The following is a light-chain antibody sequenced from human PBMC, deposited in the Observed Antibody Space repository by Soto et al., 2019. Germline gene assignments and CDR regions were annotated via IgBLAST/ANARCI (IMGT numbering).Light chain of an antibody. CDR3: LLSYSGATYV. V-gene: IGLV7-46*01. CDR2: DTS. J-gene: IGLJ1*01. Sequence: QAVVTQEPSLTVSPGGTVTLTCGSSTGAVTGGHYTYWFQQKPGQAPRTLIYDTSNKHSWTPARFSGSLLGGKAALTLSGANPEDEAEYYCLLSYSGATYVFGTGTKLTVL. CDR1: TGAVTGGHY.